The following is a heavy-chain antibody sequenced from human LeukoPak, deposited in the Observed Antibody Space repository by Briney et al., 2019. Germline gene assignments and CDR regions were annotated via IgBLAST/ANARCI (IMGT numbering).Heavy chain of an antibody. CDR3: AREGQTGELDY. CDR1: GFTFSTYW. CDR2: IKQDGSEK. V-gene: IGHV3-7*01. Sequence: GGSLRLSCAASGFTFSTYWMSWIRQAPGKGLEWVANIKQDGSEKYYVDSVKGRFTISRDNTKNSLYLQMNSLRAEDTAVYYCAREGQTGELDYWGQGSLVTVSS. D-gene: IGHD7-27*01. J-gene: IGHJ4*02.